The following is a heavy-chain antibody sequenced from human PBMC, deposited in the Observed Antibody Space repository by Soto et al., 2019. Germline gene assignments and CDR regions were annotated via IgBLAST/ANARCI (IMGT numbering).Heavy chain of an antibody. CDR3: ARHSGSYSPLDAFDI. J-gene: IGHJ3*02. D-gene: IGHD1-26*01. CDR1: GYRFTIYW. CDR2: IDPSDSYT. Sequence: PGESLNLSGNVSGYRFTIYWISCVRQLPGKGLERMGRIDPSDSYTNYSPSFQGHVTISADKSISTAYLQWSSLKASDTAMYYCARHSGSYSPLDAFDIWGQGTMVTVSS. V-gene: IGHV5-10-1*01.